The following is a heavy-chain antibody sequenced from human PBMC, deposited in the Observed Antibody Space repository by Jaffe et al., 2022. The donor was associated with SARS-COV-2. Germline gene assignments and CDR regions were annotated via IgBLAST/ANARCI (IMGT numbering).Heavy chain of an antibody. D-gene: IGHD6-13*01. Sequence: EVQLVESGGGLVQPGGSLRLSCAASGFTFSSYWMSWVRQAPGKGLEWVANIKQDGSEKYYVDSVKGRFTISRDNAKNSLYLQMNSLGAEDTAVYYCARGSSSSWYPGAMFDFWGQGTLVTVSS. V-gene: IGHV3-7*03. CDR1: GFTFSSYW. CDR2: IKQDGSEK. J-gene: IGHJ4*02. CDR3: ARGSSSSWYPGAMFDF.